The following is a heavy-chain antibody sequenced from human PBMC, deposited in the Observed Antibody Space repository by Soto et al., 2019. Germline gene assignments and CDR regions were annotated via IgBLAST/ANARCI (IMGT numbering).Heavy chain of an antibody. D-gene: IGHD2-2*01. CDR3: ARDRVVVVPAAITGSNWFDP. V-gene: IGHV1-69*01. Sequence: QVQLVQSGAEVKKPGSSVKVSCKASGGTFSSYAISWVRQAPGQGLEWMGGIIPIFGTANYAQKFQGRVTITADESTSTAYMELSRLRSEDTAVYYCARDRVVVVPAAITGSNWFDPWGQGTLVTVSS. CDR2: IIPIFGTA. J-gene: IGHJ5*02. CDR1: GGTFSSYA.